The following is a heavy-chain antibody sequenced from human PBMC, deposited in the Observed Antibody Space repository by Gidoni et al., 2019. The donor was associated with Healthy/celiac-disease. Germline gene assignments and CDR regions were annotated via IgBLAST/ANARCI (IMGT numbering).Heavy chain of an antibody. CDR2: ISYDGSDK. J-gene: IGHJ6*03. Sequence: QVHLVESGGGVVQPGRSLRLSCAASGFTFSHYGMHWVRQAPGKGLEWVAVISYDGSDKYYADSVKGRFTISRDNSKNTLYLQMNSLRAEDTAVYYCAKGIILTTVASHYMDVWGKGTTVTVSS. D-gene: IGHD4-17*01. V-gene: IGHV3-30*18. CDR1: GFTFSHYG. CDR3: AKGIILTTVASHYMDV.